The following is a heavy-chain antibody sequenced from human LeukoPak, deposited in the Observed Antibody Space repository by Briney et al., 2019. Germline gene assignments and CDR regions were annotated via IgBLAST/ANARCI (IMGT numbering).Heavy chain of an antibody. J-gene: IGHJ4*02. V-gene: IGHV4-39*07. CDR2: IYYSGST. Sequence: PSETLSLTCTVSGGSISSSSYYWGWIRQPPGKGLEWIGSIYYSGSTNYNPSLKSRVTISVDKSKNQFSLKLSSVTAADTAVYYCARYPYSSGWYTPDYWGQGTLVTVSS. CDR3: ARYPYSSGWYTPDY. CDR1: GGSISSSSYY. D-gene: IGHD6-19*01.